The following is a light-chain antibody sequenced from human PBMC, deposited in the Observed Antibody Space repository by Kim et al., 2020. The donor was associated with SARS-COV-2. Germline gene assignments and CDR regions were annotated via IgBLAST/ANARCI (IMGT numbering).Light chain of an antibody. CDR1: QSVSSN. V-gene: IGKV3-15*01. J-gene: IGKJ1*01. Sequence: VVMTQSPVTLSVSPGERATLSCRASQSVSSNLAWFQQKPDQAPTLLIYDASTRATGIPARFSGSGSGTEFTLTISSLQSEDFAVYYCQQYNNWPPCTFGQGTKVDIK. CDR2: DAS. CDR3: QQYNNWPPCT.